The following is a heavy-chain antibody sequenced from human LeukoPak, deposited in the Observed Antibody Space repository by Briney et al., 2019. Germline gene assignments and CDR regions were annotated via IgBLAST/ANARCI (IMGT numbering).Heavy chain of an antibody. CDR1: GFTFNNYA. J-gene: IGHJ6*03. D-gene: IGHD1-26*01. CDR3: ANGLAASGNFLLRDYYYFIDV. Sequence: GGSLRLSCVASGFTFNNYAMHWVRQAPGKGLEWVPTINGNGAATYYADSFKGRFLISRDDSKSTVYLRMNKLRVEDSGLYYCANGLAASGNFLLRDYYYFIDVWAKGPRSSSP. V-gene: IGHV3-23*01. CDR2: INGNGAAT.